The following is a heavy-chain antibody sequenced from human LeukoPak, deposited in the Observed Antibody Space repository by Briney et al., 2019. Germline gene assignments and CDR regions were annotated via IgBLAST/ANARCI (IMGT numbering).Heavy chain of an antibody. CDR3: TRGLDRYSYGLDDAFDI. Sequence: GGSLRLSCTASGFTFGDYVMSWFRQAPGKGRGGVGFIGGKAYGGTTEYAASVKGRFTISRDDSKSIAYLQMNSLKTEDTAVYYCTRGLDRYSYGLDDAFDIWGQGTMVTVSS. D-gene: IGHD5-18*01. CDR2: IGGKAYGGTT. V-gene: IGHV3-49*03. J-gene: IGHJ3*02. CDR1: GFTFGDYV.